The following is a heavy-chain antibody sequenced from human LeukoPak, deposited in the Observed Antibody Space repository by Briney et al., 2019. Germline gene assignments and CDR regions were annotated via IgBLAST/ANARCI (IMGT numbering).Heavy chain of an antibody. CDR2: IYHSGST. V-gene: IGHV4-4*02. CDR1: GGSISSSNW. D-gene: IGHD2-15*01. J-gene: IGHJ4*02. CDR3: ARENPRYCSGGSRYPNFDY. Sequence: SGTLSLTCAVSGGSISSSNWWSWVRQPPGKGLEWIGEIYHSGSTNYNPSLKSRVTISVDKSKNQFSLKLSSVTAADTAVYYCARENPRYCSGGSRYPNFDYWGQGTLVTVSS.